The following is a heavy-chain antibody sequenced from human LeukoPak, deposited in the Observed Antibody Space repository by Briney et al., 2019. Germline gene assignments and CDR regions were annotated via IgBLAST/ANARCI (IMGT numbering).Heavy chain of an antibody. CDR2: VYHSGST. Sequence: SETLSLTCAVYGGSFSGYYWGWIRQPPGKGLEWIGSVYHSGSTYYNPSLKSRVTISVDTSKNQFSLKLSSVTAADTAVYYCARDTLPTYYDFWSGYYTPNWFDPWGQGTLVTVSS. J-gene: IGHJ5*02. V-gene: IGHV4-38-2*02. CDR3: ARDTLPTYYDFWSGYYTPNWFDP. CDR1: GGSFSGYY. D-gene: IGHD3-3*01.